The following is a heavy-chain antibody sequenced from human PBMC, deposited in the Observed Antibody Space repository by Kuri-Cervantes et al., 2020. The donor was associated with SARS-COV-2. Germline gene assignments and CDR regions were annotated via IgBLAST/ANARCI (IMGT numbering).Heavy chain of an antibody. CDR3: ARGSGEYDSSGTPIDY. J-gene: IGHJ4*02. CDR2: ISSNGGST. Sequence: GESLKISCAASGFTFSSYAMHWVRQAPGKGLEYVSAISSNGGSTYYANSVKGRFTISRDNSKNTLYLQMGSLRAEDMAVYYCARGSGEYDSSGTPIDYWGQGTLVTVSS. V-gene: IGHV3-64*01. CDR1: GFTFSSYA. D-gene: IGHD3-22*01.